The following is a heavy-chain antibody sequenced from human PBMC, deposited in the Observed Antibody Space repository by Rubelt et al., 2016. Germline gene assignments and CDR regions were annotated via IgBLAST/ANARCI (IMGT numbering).Heavy chain of an antibody. V-gene: IGHV1-69*04. CDR1: GGTFSSYA. CDR3: ARDPLPVRGVIMTPTH. Sequence: QVQLVQSGAEVKKPGSSVKVSCKASGGTFSSYAISWVRQAPGQGLEWMGRSIPILGIANYAQKFQGRVTITADKSTSTAYMGLRSLRSDDTAVYYCARDPLPVRGVIMTPTHWGQGTLVTVSS. J-gene: IGHJ4*02. D-gene: IGHD3-10*01. CDR2: SIPILGIA.